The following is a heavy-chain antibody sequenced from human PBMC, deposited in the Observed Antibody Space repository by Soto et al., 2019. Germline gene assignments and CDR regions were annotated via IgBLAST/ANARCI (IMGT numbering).Heavy chain of an antibody. Sequence: SETLSLTCTVSGGSISSSSYYWGWIRQPPGKGLEWIGSIYYSGSTYYNPSLKSRVTISVDTSKNQFSLKLSSVTAADTAVYYCARFPFGVVPVGFDPWGQGTLVTVSS. CDR2: IYYSGST. D-gene: IGHD3-3*01. CDR3: ARFPFGVVPVGFDP. CDR1: GGSISSSSYY. V-gene: IGHV4-39*01. J-gene: IGHJ5*02.